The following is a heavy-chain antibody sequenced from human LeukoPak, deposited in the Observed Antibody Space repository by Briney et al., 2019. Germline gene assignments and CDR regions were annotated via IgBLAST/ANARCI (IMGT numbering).Heavy chain of an antibody. J-gene: IGHJ4*02. D-gene: IGHD5-12*01. CDR1: GGSIISNNYY. CDR2: IYYSGST. Sequence: SETLSLTCTVSGGSIISNNYYWAWIRQPPGKGLEWIGSIYYSGSTYYSPSLKSRVTISVDTSKNQFSLKLSSVTAADTAAYYCARHRGGYDYWGQGTLVTVSS. V-gene: IGHV4-39*01. CDR3: ARHRGGYDY.